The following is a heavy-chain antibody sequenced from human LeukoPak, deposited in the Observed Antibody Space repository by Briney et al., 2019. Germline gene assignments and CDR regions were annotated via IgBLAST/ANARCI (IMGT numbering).Heavy chain of an antibody. Sequence: AETLSLTCTVSGGSISSDYWSWVRQPPGKGLEWIGYIYSSGSTNYHPSLKSRVTISVDPSKNQFSLKLSSVTAADTAVYYCARGVYIAAAQYGYWGQGTLVTVSS. CDR3: ARGVYIAAAQYGY. D-gene: IGHD6-13*01. CDR2: IYSSGST. J-gene: IGHJ4*02. CDR1: GGSISSDY. V-gene: IGHV4-59*01.